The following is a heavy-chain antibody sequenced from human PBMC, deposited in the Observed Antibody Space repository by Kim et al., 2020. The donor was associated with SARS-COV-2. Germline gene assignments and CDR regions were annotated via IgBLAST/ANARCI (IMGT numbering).Heavy chain of an antibody. Sequence: STSLKTRLTISKDTSKNQVVLTMTNMDPVDTATYYCARSTGYHYYYGMDVWGQGTTVTVSS. D-gene: IGHD2-8*02. CDR3: ARSTGYHYYYGMDV. J-gene: IGHJ6*02. V-gene: IGHV2-70*01.